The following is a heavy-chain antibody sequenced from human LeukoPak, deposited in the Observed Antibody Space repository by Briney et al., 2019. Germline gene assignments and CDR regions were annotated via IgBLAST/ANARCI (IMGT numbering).Heavy chain of an antibody. V-gene: IGHV3-9*01. J-gene: IGHJ4*02. CDR2: ISWNSDSI. CDR3: ARATYSSSWYFDY. CDR1: GFTFADYA. Sequence: GGSLRLSCAASGFTFADYAMHWVRQAPGKGLEWVSGISWNSDSIGYADSVKGRYTISRDNAKNTLYLQMNSLRAEDTAVYYCARATYSSSWYFDYWGQGTLVTVSS. D-gene: IGHD6-13*01.